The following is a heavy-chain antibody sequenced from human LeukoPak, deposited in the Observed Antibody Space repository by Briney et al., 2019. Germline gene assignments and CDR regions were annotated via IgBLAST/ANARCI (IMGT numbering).Heavy chain of an antibody. CDR2: INAGNGKI. J-gene: IGHJ3*02. V-gene: IGHV1-3*01. CDR1: GHTFTTYA. D-gene: IGHD4-17*01. CDR3: ASSARYGDYDAFDI. Sequence: ASVKVSCKASGHTFTTYAIHWVRQAPGQRLAWMGCINAGNGKIKYSQKFQGRVTITRDTSASIAYMELSSLRSEDTAVYYCASSARYGDYDAFDIWGQGTMVTVSS.